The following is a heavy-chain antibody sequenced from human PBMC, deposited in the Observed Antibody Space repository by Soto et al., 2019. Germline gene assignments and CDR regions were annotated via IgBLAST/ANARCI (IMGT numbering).Heavy chain of an antibody. CDR3: ARDGVVRNTGGYGMDV. CDR2: TYYRSNWYS. D-gene: IGHD2-8*01. CDR1: GDSVSSNSAM. V-gene: IGHV6-1*01. J-gene: IGHJ6*02. Sequence: PSQTLSLTCVISGDSVSSNSAMWNWIRQSPSRGLEWLARTYYRSNWYSDYAVSVKSRITINPATSKNQFSLQLYSVTPEDTAVYFCARDGVVRNTGGYGMDVWGQGTTVTGSS.